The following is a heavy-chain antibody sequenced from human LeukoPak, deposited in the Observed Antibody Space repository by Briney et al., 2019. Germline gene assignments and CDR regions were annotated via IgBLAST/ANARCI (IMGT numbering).Heavy chain of an antibody. Sequence: PGGSLRLSCAASGFTFSSYAMHWVRQAPGKGLEWVAVISYDGSNKYYADSVKGRFTISRDNSKNTLYLQMNSPRAEDTAVYYCATPTRGLYFGYWGQGTLVTVSS. CDR1: GFTFSSYA. J-gene: IGHJ4*02. CDR3: ATPTRGLYFGY. CDR2: ISYDGSNK. V-gene: IGHV3-30-3*01.